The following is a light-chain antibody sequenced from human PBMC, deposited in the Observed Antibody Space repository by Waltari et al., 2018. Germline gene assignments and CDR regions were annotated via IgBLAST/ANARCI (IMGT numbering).Light chain of an antibody. CDR3: ATWDDSLNAWV. Sequence: QSVLPQSPSASGPPGQRVTIPCSGSSSNIGANYVYWYQQFPGTAPRLLIYRSYQRPSGVPDRFSGSKSGTSASLAISGLRSEDEADYYCATWDDSLNAWVFGGGTRLTAL. V-gene: IGLV1-47*01. J-gene: IGLJ3*02. CDR2: RSY. CDR1: SSNIGANY.